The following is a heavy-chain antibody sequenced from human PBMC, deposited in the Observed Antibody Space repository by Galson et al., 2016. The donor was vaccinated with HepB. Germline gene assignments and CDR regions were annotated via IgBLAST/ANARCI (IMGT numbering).Heavy chain of an antibody. D-gene: IGHD3-10*01. V-gene: IGHV1-3*01. Sequence: SVKVSCKASGYTFTSNSIHWMRQAPGQRLEWMGWIIVGGAHTNYSPTFQGRLTITSDTSARTVYMELSSLTSEDTAVYYCAREGSSGGGAFEYWGQGTLVTVSS. CDR3: AREGSSGGGAFEY. J-gene: IGHJ4*02. CDR2: IIVGGAHT. CDR1: GYTFTSNS.